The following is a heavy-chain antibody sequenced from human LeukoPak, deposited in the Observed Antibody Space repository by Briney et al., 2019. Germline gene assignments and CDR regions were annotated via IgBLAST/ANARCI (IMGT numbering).Heavy chain of an antibody. J-gene: IGHJ4*02. CDR3: ARTSDYYNYYFDY. CDR2: INPNSGGT. V-gene: IGHV1-2*02. Sequence: GASVKVSCKASGYTFTGYYMHWVRQAPGQGLEWMGWINPNSGGTNYAQKFQGRVTMTRDTSISTAYMELSRLRSDDTAVYFCARTSDYYNYYFDYWGQGTAVTVSS. D-gene: IGHD1-1*01. CDR1: GYTFTGYY.